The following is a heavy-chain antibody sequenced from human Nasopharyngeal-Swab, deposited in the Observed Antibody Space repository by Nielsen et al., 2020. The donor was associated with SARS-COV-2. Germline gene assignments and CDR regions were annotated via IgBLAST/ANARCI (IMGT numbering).Heavy chain of an antibody. CDR2: INPSSGGT. V-gene: IGHV1-2*06. J-gene: IGHJ4*02. D-gene: IGHD6-6*01. CDR3: ASWGSSSGAFDY. Sequence: WVRQAPGQGLEWMGRINPSSGGTNYAQKFQGRVTMTRDTSISTAYMELSRLRSDDTAVYYCASWGSSSGAFDYWGQGTLVTVSS.